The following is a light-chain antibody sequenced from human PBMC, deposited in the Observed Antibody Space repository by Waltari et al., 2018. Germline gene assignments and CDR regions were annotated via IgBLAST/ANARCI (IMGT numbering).Light chain of an antibody. CDR1: QSVGFR. V-gene: IGKV3-15*01. CDR3: QQYENWPPWT. CDR2: DAS. J-gene: IGKJ1*01. Sequence: ETVMTQSPAALSVSPGERATLSCRASQSVGFRLAWYQQKPGQAPRLLIYDASARVTGGPARFSGSGSGTEFTLTISSLQSEDFAVYYCQQYENWPPWTFGQGTKVEAK.